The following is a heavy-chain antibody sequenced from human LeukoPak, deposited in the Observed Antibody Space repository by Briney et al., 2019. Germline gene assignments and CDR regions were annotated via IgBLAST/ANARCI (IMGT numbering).Heavy chain of an antibody. CDR3: ARYRITIFGVVIRPFDY. D-gene: IGHD3-3*01. CDR2: ISGSGGST. J-gene: IGHJ4*02. V-gene: IGHV3-23*01. Sequence: PGGSLRLSCAASGFTFSSYAMSWVRQAPGKGLEWVSAISGSGGSTYYADSVKGRFTISRVNSKNTLYLQMNSLRAEDTAVYYCARYRITIFGVVIRPFDYWGQGTLVTVSS. CDR1: GFTFSSYA.